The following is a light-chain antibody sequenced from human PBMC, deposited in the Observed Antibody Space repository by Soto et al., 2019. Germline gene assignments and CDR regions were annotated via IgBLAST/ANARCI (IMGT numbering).Light chain of an antibody. Sequence: EIVLAQFRDTGSVSRGEISTLSCRASESVGSDLAWYQQKPGQAPRLVIYDIFTRATGVPTRISGSVSGTEFTLTISSLQSEDFAVYYCQQYNSGPLTFGGGTKVYIK. CDR1: ESVGSD. CDR3: QQYNSGPLT. J-gene: IGKJ4*01. V-gene: IGKV3D-15*01. CDR2: DIF.